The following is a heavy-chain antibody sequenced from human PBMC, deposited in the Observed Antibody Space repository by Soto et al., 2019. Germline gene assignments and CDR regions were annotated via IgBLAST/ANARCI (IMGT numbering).Heavy chain of an antibody. J-gene: IGHJ5*02. V-gene: IGHV1-69*01. CDR1: GGTFSSYA. CDR3: ARAPPDYGGNSDWFDP. Sequence: QVQLVQSGAEVKKPGSSVKVSCKASGGTFSSYAISWVRQAPGQGLEWMGGIIPIFGTANYAQKFQGRVTITADESTSKAYMELSSLRSEDTAVYYCARAPPDYGGNSDWFDPWGQGTLVTVSS. D-gene: IGHD4-17*01. CDR2: IIPIFGTA.